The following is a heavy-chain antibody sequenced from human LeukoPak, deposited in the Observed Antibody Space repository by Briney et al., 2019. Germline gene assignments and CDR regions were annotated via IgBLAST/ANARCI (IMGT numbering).Heavy chain of an antibody. CDR2: INGSGGST. V-gene: IGHV3-23*01. D-gene: IGHD3-10*01. CDR1: GFTFSSYA. CDR3: AKGRKRCGEISFDY. Sequence: GGSLRLSCAASGFTFSSYAMRWVRQAPGKGLEWVSPINGSGGSTYYADSVKGRFTISRDNSKNTLYLQMNSLRAEDTAVNYCAKGRKRCGEISFDYWGQGTLVTVSS. J-gene: IGHJ4*02.